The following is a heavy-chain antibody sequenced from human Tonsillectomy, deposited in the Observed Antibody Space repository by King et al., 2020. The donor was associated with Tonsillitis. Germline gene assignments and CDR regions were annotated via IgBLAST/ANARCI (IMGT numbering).Heavy chain of an antibody. Sequence: EVQLVESGGGLVQPGGSLRLSCAASGFTFTSYAMSWVRQAPGKGLEWVSVISGSGGYTNYAGSVQGRFTISRDNSKNTLSLQMNSLRVEDTAVYYCAKGASSNYLYYYYMDVWGKGTTVTVSS. V-gene: IGHV3-23*04. D-gene: IGHD4-11*01. CDR1: GFTFTSYA. J-gene: IGHJ6*03. CDR3: AKGASSNYLYYYYMDV. CDR2: ISGSGGYT.